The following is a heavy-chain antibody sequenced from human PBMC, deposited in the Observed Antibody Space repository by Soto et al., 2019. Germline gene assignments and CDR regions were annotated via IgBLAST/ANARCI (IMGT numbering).Heavy chain of an antibody. CDR1: GFTFSSYA. V-gene: IGHV3-23*01. CDR2: VSIGGST. CDR3: AKRRGAGGHFGY. D-gene: IGHD2-15*01. J-gene: IGHJ4*02. Sequence: GGSLRLSCAASGFTFSSYAMGWVRQGPGQGLEWVAVVSIGGSTHYADSVRGRFTISRDNSKNTLSLQMNSLTAEDTAVYFCAKRRGAGGHFGYWGQGALVTSPQ.